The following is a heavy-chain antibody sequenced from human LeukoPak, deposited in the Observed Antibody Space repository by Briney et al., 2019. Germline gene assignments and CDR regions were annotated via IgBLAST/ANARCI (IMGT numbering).Heavy chain of an antibody. Sequence: PGGSLRLSCAASGFTFSSYAMSWVRQAPGKGLEWIGEINHSGSIDYNPSLKSRVTISVDTSKNQFSLKLSSVTAADTAVYYCARGRVGKFSPPGIAVVRHFDPWGQGTLVTVSS. CDR1: GFTFSSYA. D-gene: IGHD6-19*01. V-gene: IGHV4-34*01. J-gene: IGHJ5*02. CDR3: ARGRVGKFSPPGIAVVRHFDP. CDR2: INHSGSI.